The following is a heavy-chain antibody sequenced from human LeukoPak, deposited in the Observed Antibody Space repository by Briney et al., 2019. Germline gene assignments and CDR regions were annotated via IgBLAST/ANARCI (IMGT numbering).Heavy chain of an antibody. CDR1: GYTFTNYH. CDR3: ARDRGVPGPGNALDI. CDR2: VKPKSGDS. D-gene: IGHD2-8*01. J-gene: IGHJ3*02. Sequence: ASVRVSCKASGYTFTNYHMHWVRQAPGQGLEWLGLVKPKSGDSDFVQKFRGRVTVTTDVSTTTIHMELSNLRSDDTAVYYCARDRGVPGPGNALDIWGQGTMVTVSS. V-gene: IGHV1-2*06.